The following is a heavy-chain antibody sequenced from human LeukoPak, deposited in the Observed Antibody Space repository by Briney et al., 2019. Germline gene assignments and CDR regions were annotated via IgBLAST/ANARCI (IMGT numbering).Heavy chain of an antibody. CDR3: AKEIVGAPTPGAY. V-gene: IGHV4-4*02. CDR1: TDSITSNW. CDR2: VHKSGST. Sequence: PSETLSLTCAVSTDSITSNWWSWVRQPPGKGLEXIGEVHKSGSTNYYPSLQSRVTISIDKSKNQIALELTSVTAADTAVYYCAKEIVGAPTPGAYWGQGILVTVSS. J-gene: IGHJ4*02. D-gene: IGHD1-26*01.